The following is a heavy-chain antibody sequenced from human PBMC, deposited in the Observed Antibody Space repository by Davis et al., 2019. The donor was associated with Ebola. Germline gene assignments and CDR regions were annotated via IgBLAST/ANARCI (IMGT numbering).Heavy chain of an antibody. J-gene: IGHJ4*02. D-gene: IGHD3-16*01. V-gene: IGHV3-23*01. CDR3: AKDWGYSFDY. CDR1: GFTFNSYA. CDR2: ISGSGGST. Sequence: PGGSLRLSCAASGFTFNSYAVNWVRQAPGKGLEWVSAISGSGGSTYYADSVKGRFTISRDNSKNTLYLQMNSLRAEDTAVYYCAKDWGYSFDYWGQGTLVTVSS.